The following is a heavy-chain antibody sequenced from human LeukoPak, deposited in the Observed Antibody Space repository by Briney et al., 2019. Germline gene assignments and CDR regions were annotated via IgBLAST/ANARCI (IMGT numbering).Heavy chain of an antibody. CDR3: SAALVGATLGY. J-gene: IGHJ4*02. D-gene: IGHD1-26*01. CDR1: GFTFSSYS. CDR2: ISSSSSYI. Sequence: GGSLRLSRAASGFTFSSYSMNWVRQAPGKGLEWVSSISSSSSYIYYADSVKGRFTISRDNAKNSLYLQMNSLRAEDTAVYYCSAALVGATLGYCGQGTLVTVSS. V-gene: IGHV3-21*01.